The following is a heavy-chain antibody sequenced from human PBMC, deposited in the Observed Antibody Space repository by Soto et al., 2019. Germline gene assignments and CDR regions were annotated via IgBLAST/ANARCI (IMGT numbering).Heavy chain of an antibody. V-gene: IGHV1-18*01. CDR1: GYTFTSYG. CDR3: ARDSPPVDY. J-gene: IGHJ4*02. Sequence: QVQLVQSGAEVKKPGASVKVSCKASGYTFTSYGVSWVRQAPGQGLEWMGWISAYNGNTKYAQKLQGRVPMTTDTSTNTADMDLRSLRSDDTAVYYCARDSPPVDYWGQGTLVTVSS. CDR2: ISAYNGNT.